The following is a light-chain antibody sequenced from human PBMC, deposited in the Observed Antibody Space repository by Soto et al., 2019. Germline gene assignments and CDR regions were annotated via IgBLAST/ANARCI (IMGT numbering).Light chain of an antibody. J-gene: IGLJ1*01. CDR1: SSDVGAYNY. V-gene: IGLV2-11*01. CDR2: DVT. Sequence: QSALTQPRSVSGSPGQSVTISCTGTSSDVGAYNYVSWYRQHPDKAPQLIIFDVTQRPSGVPARFSGSKSGNTASLTISGLQADDEADYYCCSYAGSSTSFVFGGGTKFTVL. CDR3: CSYAGSSTSFV.